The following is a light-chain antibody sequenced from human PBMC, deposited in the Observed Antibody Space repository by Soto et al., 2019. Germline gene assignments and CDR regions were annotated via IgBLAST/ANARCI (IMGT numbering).Light chain of an antibody. CDR1: NIDVGGYNY. CDR2: EVT. V-gene: IGLV2-14*01. CDR3: SSHTYSSTIVL. Sequence: QSVLTQPPSVSGSPGQSITISCTGTNIDVGGYNYVSWYQQPPGKAPKLMIYEVTYRPSGVSNRFSGSKSGNTASLTISGLKAEDEADYYCSSHTYSSTIVLFGGGTKLTVL. J-gene: IGLJ3*02.